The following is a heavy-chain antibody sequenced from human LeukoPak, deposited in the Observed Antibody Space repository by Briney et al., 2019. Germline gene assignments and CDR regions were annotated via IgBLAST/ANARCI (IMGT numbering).Heavy chain of an antibody. Sequence: PGGSLGLSCAASGFTFSSYSMNWVRQAPGKGLEWVSYISSSSSTIYYADSVKGRFTISRDNAKNSLYLQMNSLRAEDTAVYYCARVTLAARSHFDYWGQGTLVTVSS. CDR2: ISSSSSTI. V-gene: IGHV3-48*01. J-gene: IGHJ4*02. CDR1: GFTFSSYS. D-gene: IGHD6-6*01. CDR3: ARVTLAARSHFDY.